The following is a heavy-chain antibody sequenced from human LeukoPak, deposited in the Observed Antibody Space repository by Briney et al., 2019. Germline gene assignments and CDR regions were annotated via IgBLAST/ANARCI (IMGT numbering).Heavy chain of an antibody. V-gene: IGHV1-46*01. CDR3: ARDQEAFDY. CDR1: GYTFPSYF. Sequence: ASVKVSCKASGYTFPSYFMHWVRQAPGQGLEWMGIINPTGGSTTYAQKFQGRVTVTRDTSTSTVHMELSGLRSEDTAVYYCARDQEAFDYWGQGTLVTVSS. CDR2: INPTGGST. J-gene: IGHJ4*02.